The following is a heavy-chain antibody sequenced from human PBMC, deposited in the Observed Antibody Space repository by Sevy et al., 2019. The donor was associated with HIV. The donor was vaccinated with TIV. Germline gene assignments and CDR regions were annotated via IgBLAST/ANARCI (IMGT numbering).Heavy chain of an antibody. CDR3: VAGTGTSDFDY. J-gene: IGHJ4*02. D-gene: IGHD1-7*01. CDR1: GFTFSEAW. CDR2: IKSKTDAATR. V-gene: IGHV3-15*01. Sequence: GGCLRLSCAASGFTFSEAWMSWVRQAPGKGLEWVGRIKSKTDAATRDFAAPVRGRFSISRDDSANTVYLVMNNLKPEVIGVYYCVAGTGTSDFDYWGQGTLVTVSS.